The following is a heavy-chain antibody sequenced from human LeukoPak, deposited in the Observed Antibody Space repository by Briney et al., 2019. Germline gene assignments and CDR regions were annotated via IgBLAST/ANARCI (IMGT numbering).Heavy chain of an antibody. CDR1: GFTFSSYA. CDR3: ARDYCSSTSCYTFSDAFDI. V-gene: IGHV3-30-3*01. Sequence: QPGGSLRLSCAASGFTFSSYAMHWVRQAPGKGLEWVAVISYDGSNKYYADSVKGRFTISRDNSKNTLYLQMNSLRAEDTAVYYCARDYCSSTSCYTFSDAFDIWGQGTMVTVSS. CDR2: ISYDGSNK. J-gene: IGHJ3*02. D-gene: IGHD2-2*02.